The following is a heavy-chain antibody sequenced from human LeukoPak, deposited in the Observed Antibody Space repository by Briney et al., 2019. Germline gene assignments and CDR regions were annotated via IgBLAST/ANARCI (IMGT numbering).Heavy chain of an antibody. CDR1: GFTVSSNY. V-gene: IGHV3-66*01. J-gene: IGHJ4*02. D-gene: IGHD3-22*01. CDR3: ARESNSGYYLSY. Sequence: AGGSQRLSCAASGFTVSSNYMSWVRQAPGKGLEWVSVIYSDGRSHYADSVKGRFTISRDNSKNTLYLQMNSLRAEDTALYYCARESNSGYYLSYWGQGTLVAVSS. CDR2: IYSDGRS.